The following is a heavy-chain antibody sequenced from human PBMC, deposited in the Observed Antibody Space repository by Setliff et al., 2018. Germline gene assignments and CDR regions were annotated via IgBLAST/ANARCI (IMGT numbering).Heavy chain of an antibody. J-gene: IGHJ4*02. V-gene: IGHV3-15*01. CDR1: GFTFHNSW. Sequence: GGSLRLSCAASGFTFHNSWMSWVRQAPGKGLEWVGRIKRYLDGGTTDYAVPVIGRFTISRDDSKDTLYLQMNSLKIEDTGVYYCTPELSSPPFYWGQGILVTVSS. CDR2: IKRYLDGGTT. CDR3: TPELSSPPFY.